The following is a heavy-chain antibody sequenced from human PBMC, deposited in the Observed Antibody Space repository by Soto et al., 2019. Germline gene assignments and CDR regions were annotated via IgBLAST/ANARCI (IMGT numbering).Heavy chain of an antibody. V-gene: IGHV1-18*01. CDR3: ARERITMVRGDPGCYMDV. J-gene: IGHJ6*03. CDR2: ISAYNGNT. CDR1: GYTFTSYG. D-gene: IGHD3-10*01. Sequence: ASVKVSCKASGYTFTSYGISWVRQAPGQGLEWMGWISAYNGNTNYAQKLQDRVTRTTDTSTSTAYMELRSLRSDDTAVYYCARERITMVRGDPGCYMDVWGKGTTVTVSS.